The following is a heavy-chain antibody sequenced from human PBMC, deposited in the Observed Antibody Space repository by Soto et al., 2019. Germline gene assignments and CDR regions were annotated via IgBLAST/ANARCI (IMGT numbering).Heavy chain of an antibody. J-gene: IGHJ4*02. Sequence: QVQLVESGGGVVHPGGSLRLSCVASGFTFSSYGMHWVRQAPGTGLEWVALISNDGSYKYSADSVKGRFTISRDNSKKTLYLEMNSLRAEDTAVYYCAKPMLNSSLYYFEHWGQGTLVTVSS. V-gene: IGHV3-30*18. CDR2: ISNDGSYK. CDR1: GFTFSSYG. CDR3: AKPMLNSSLYYFEH. D-gene: IGHD6-13*01.